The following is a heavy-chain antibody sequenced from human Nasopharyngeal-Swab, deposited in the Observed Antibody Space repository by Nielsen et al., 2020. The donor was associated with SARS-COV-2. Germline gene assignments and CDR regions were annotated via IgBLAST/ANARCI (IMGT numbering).Heavy chain of an antibody. CDR1: GFNFGDYA. Sequence: SLKISCAASGFNFGDYAMHWVRQAPGKGLEWVSGISWNSAGLGYADSVKGRFTISRDNAKNSLYLQMNSLRPEVTALYYCAKAFPTDYWGQGTLVTVSS. J-gene: IGHJ4*02. V-gene: IGHV3-9*01. CDR3: AKAFPTDY. CDR2: ISWNSAGL.